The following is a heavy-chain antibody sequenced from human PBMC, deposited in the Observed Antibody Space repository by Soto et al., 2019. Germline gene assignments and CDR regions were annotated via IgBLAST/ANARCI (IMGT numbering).Heavy chain of an antibody. CDR3: AKNNWFDP. V-gene: IGHV4-34*01. CDR1: GGSLSGNH. CDR2: INYNGGT. J-gene: IGHJ5*02. Sequence: QVQLQQWGAGLLRPSETLSLTCAVYGGSLSGNHWSWIRQPPGQGLEWIGEINYNGGTADNPTLKSRVILSIDTSKNQFSLNLTSVTAADTAVYYCAKNNWFDPWGQGILVTVSS.